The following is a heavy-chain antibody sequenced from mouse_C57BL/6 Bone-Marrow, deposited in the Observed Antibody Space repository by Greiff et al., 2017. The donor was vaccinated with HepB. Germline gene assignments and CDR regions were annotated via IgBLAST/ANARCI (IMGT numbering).Heavy chain of an antibody. V-gene: IGHV5-4*01. J-gene: IGHJ4*01. Sequence: EVQLVESGGGLVKPGGSLKLSCAASGFTFSSYAMSWVRQTPEKRLEWVATISDGGSYTYYPDNVKGRFTISRDNAKNNLYLQMSHLKSEDTAVYYCARGGYYGSSFAMDYWGQGTSVTVSA. CDR2: ISDGGSYT. D-gene: IGHD1-1*01. CDR3: ARGGYYGSSFAMDY. CDR1: GFTFSSYA.